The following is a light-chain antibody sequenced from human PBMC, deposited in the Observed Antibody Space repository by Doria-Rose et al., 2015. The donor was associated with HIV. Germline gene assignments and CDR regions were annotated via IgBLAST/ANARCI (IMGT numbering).Light chain of an antibody. J-gene: IGKJ1*01. V-gene: IGKV3-20*01. CDR1: QSFSSTY. Sequence: EIVMTQSPGTLSLSPGERATLSCRAIQSFSSTYLAWYQQKPDQAHSLLIYDGSTRATGIPDRFSASGSGTDFTLTINRLEPEDFALYYCHQYGTSWTFGQGTKVEI. CDR3: HQYGTSWT. CDR2: DGS.